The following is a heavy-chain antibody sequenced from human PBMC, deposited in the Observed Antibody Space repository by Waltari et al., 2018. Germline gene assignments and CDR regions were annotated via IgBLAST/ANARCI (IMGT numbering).Heavy chain of an antibody. D-gene: IGHD4-4*01. CDR2: VDPAESET. V-gene: IGHV1-69-2*01. Sequence: EVQLVQSGAEVKKPGATVKISCKASGYTFTDSYIHWVQQAPGQGLEWMGRVDPAESETIYAEKFQGRVTITADTSTDTAYMELSSLRSEDTAVYYCATVLTTVPTYWFDPWGQGTLVTVSS. J-gene: IGHJ5*02. CDR3: ATVLTTVPTYWFDP. CDR1: GYTFTDSY.